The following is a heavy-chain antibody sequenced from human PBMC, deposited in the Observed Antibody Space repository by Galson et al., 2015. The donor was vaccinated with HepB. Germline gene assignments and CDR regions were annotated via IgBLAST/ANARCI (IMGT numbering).Heavy chain of an antibody. CDR1: GYTFTDYV. V-gene: IGHV7-4-1*02. J-gene: IGHJ6*03. D-gene: IGHD3-3*01. CDR2: MNTNTGKP. CDR3: ARSPLRFLDWLPYYGYYYMDV. Sequence: SVKVSCKASGYTFTDYVVNWVRRAPGQGLEWMGWMNTNTGKPTYAPGFAGRFVFSLDTSVTTAYLQISSLETDDTAVYYCARSPLRFLDWLPYYGYYYMDVWGEGTTVTVSS.